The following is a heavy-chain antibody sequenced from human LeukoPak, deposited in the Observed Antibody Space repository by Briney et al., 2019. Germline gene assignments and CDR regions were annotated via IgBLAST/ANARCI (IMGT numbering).Heavy chain of an antibody. D-gene: IGHD6-19*01. J-gene: IGHJ4*02. CDR3: ARESYSSGIDY. Sequence: GGSLRLSCAASGFTFSSYAMSWVRQAPGKGLEWVSGISGSGGSTYYADSVRGRFTISRDNSKNTLYLQMNSLRAEDTAVYYCARESYSSGIDYWGQGTLVTVSS. V-gene: IGHV3-23*01. CDR1: GFTFSSYA. CDR2: ISGSGGST.